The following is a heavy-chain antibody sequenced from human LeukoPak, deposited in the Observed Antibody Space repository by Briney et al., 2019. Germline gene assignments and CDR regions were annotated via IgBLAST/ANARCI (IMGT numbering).Heavy chain of an antibody. CDR1: GFTFSSYW. V-gene: IGHV3-30-3*01. D-gene: IGHD3-22*01. CDR2: ISYDGNNK. J-gene: IGHJ4*02. Sequence: QPGGSLRLSCAASGFTFSSYWMSWVRQAPGRGLEWVAVISYDGNNKYYADSVKGRFTISRDDSKNTLYLQMNSLRTEDTAVYYCASGDYHDSSGYPTYFDSWGQGTLVTVSS. CDR3: ASGDYHDSSGYPTYFDS.